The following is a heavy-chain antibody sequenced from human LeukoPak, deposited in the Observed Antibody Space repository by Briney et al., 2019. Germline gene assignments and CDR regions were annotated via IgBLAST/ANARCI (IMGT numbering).Heavy chain of an antibody. CDR2: FDPEDGET. D-gene: IGHD3-16*01. CDR3: ATSGGSLKYGMDV. J-gene: IGHJ6*02. V-gene: IGHV1-24*01. Sequence: ASVYVSCKVSGYTATDFSMHWVRQAPGKGLEWMGGFDPEDGETIYARKFQGRVTMTEDTSTNTAYMELRSLRSEDTAVYYCATSGGSLKYGMDVWGQGTTVTVSS. CDR1: GYTATDFS.